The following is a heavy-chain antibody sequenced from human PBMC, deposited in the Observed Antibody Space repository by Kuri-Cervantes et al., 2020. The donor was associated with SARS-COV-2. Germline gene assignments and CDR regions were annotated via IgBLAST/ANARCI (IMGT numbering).Heavy chain of an antibody. Sequence: GGSLRLSCAASGFTFSSYAMHWVRQAPGKGLEWVAVISYDGSNKYYADSVKGRFTISRDNSKNTLYLQTNSLRAEDTAVYYCAKEERTAFDYWGQGTLVTVSS. J-gene: IGHJ4*02. CDR2: ISYDGSNK. V-gene: IGHV3-30*04. CDR3: AKEERTAFDY. CDR1: GFTFSSYA.